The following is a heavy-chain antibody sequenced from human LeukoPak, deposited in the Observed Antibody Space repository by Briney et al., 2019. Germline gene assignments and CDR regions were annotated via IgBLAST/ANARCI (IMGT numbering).Heavy chain of an antibody. V-gene: IGHV3-30*02. CDR1: GFNFRNYG. Sequence: GGSLRLSCAASGFNFRNYGMLWVRQAPGKGLEWVAYTRDDGSKNWYGDSVKGRFTISRDNSKSTLYLQMNSLRGEDTAVYYCANGDCRGGLYSSGAYWGQGTLVTVSS. CDR3: ANGDCRGGLYSSGAY. D-gene: IGHD2-15*01. J-gene: IGHJ4*02. CDR2: TRDDGSKN.